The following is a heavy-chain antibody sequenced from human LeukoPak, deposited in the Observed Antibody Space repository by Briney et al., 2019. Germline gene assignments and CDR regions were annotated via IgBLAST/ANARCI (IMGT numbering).Heavy chain of an antibody. J-gene: IGHJ6*02. V-gene: IGHV4-59*12. CDR3: AREGDPSGMDV. D-gene: IGHD3-10*01. Sequence: SETLSLTCTVSGGSISSYYWSWIRQPPGKGLEWIGYVYYSGSTNYNPSLKSRVTISVDTSKNQFSLKLSSVTAADTAVYYCAREGDPSGMDVWGQGTTVTVSS. CDR1: GGSISSYY. CDR2: VYYSGST.